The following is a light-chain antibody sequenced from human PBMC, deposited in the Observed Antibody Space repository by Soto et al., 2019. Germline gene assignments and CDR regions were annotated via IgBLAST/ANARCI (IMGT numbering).Light chain of an antibody. J-gene: IGLJ3*02. CDR2: GNT. Sequence: QAVVTQPPSVSGAPGQRVTISCTGSSSNIGAGYGVHWYQQLPGTAPKLLIYGNTNRPSGVPDRFSGSKSGASGSLAITGLQAEDEADYYCQTWDSSLSVVFGGGTKLTVL. V-gene: IGLV1-40*03. CDR1: SSNIGAGYG. CDR3: QTWDSSLSVV.